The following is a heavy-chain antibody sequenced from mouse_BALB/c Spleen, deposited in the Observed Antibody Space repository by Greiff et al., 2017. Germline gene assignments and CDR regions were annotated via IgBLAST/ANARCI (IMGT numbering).Heavy chain of an antibody. D-gene: IGHD2-3*01. CDR1: GYSITSDYA. Sequence: DVKLQESGPGLVKPSQSLSLTCTVTGYSITSDYAWNWIRQFPGNKLEWMGYISYSGSTSYNPSLKSRISITRDTSKNQFFLQLNSVTTEDTATYYRASYDGYFHYFDYWGQGTTLTVSS. CDR2: ISYSGST. CDR3: ASYDGYFHYFDY. J-gene: IGHJ2*01. V-gene: IGHV3-2*02.